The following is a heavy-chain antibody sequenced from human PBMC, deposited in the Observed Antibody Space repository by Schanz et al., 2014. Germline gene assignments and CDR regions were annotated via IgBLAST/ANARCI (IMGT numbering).Heavy chain of an antibody. D-gene: IGHD3-10*01. CDR2: INSVGSNT. CDR1: GFSFSSYA. J-gene: IGHJ4*02. V-gene: IGHV3-23*01. Sequence: EVQLLESGGGLVQPGGSLRLSCATSGFSFSSYAINWVRQDPGKGLVWVARINSVGSNTDYADSVKGRFTISRDNSKNTLYLQMNSLRAEDTAVYYCAKGRFGELSAFDIWGQGTLVAVSA. CDR3: AKGRFGELSAFDI.